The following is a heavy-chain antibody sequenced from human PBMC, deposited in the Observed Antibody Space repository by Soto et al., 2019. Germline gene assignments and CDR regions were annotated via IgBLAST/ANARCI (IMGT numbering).Heavy chain of an antibody. CDR2: IVVASGQT. CDR3: SADRPDIGVGWWV. V-gene: IGHV1-58*02. Sequence: SVKVSCKASGSGFISSGIQWVRQAHGQRLEWIGWIVVASGQTNYAQNFRGRAAITRDTSTATAYIELTGLTSEDTAVYFCSADRPDIGVGWWVWGQGTTVTVSS. J-gene: IGHJ6*02. D-gene: IGHD2-15*01. CDR1: GSGFISSG.